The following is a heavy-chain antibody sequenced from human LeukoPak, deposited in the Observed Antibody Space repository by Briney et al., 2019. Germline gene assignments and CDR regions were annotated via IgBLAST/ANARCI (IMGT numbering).Heavy chain of an antibody. D-gene: IGHD2/OR15-2a*01. J-gene: IGHJ4*02. Sequence: GGSLRLSCAASGFTFSSYGMHWVRQAPGKGLEWVALIWYDGSNKYYADSVKGRLTISRDNSKNTLYLRMNSLRAEDTAVYYCAREGPRGNSQFDYWGQGTLVTVSS. CDR3: AREGPRGNSQFDY. CDR2: IWYDGSNK. CDR1: GFTFSSYG. V-gene: IGHV3-33*01.